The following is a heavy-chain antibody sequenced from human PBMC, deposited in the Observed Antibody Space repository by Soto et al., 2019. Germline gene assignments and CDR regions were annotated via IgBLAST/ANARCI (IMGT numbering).Heavy chain of an antibody. Sequence: ASVKVSCKASGYTFTSYAMHWVRQAPGQRLEWMGWINAGNGNTKYSQKFQGRVTITRDTSASTAYMELSSLRSEDTAVYYCARARGVLFDGFGPWGQGTLVTVSS. D-gene: IGHD3-10*01. CDR2: INAGNGNT. CDR1: GYTFTSYA. V-gene: IGHV1-3*01. J-gene: IGHJ5*02. CDR3: ARARGVLFDGFGP.